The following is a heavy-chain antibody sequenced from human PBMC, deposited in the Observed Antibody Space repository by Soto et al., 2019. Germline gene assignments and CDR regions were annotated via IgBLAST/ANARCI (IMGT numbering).Heavy chain of an antibody. CDR1: GFTFSSYG. Sequence: GGSLRLSCAASGFTFSSYGMHWVRQAPGKGLEWVAVISYDGSNKYYADSVKGRFTISRDNSKNTLYLQMNSLRAEDTAVYYCAKDPGYGSGSYYKIPATGYFDYWGQGTLVTVSS. V-gene: IGHV3-30*18. D-gene: IGHD3-10*01. CDR2: ISYDGSNK. CDR3: AKDPGYGSGSYYKIPATGYFDY. J-gene: IGHJ4*02.